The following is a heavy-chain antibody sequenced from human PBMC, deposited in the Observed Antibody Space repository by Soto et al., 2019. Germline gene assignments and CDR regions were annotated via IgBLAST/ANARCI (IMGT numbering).Heavy chain of an antibody. CDR2: INPGDSET. J-gene: IGHJ2*01. D-gene: IGHD3-22*01. Sequence: HGESLKISCKGSGYSFKYYWIGWVRQVSGRGLEWMGIINPGDSETRYSPAFEGQVTISADKSTDTAFLQWSSLKASDTAIYYCARVDSYYHDTGTYSRGYFDLWGRGALVTVSS. CDR3: ARVDSYYHDTGTYSRGYFDL. V-gene: IGHV5-51*01. CDR1: GYSFKYYW.